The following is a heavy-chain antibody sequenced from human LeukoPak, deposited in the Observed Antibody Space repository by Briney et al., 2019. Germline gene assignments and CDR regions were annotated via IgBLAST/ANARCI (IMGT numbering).Heavy chain of an antibody. CDR3: ARDYCSGDSCYYFDY. CDR2: ISGSGGST. CDR1: GFTFSSYA. J-gene: IGHJ4*02. Sequence: PGGSLRLSCAASGFTFSSYAMSWVRQAPGKGLEWVSAISGSGGSTYYADSVKGRFTISRDNSKNTLYLQMNSLRAEDTAVYYCARDYCSGDSCYYFDYWGQGTLVTVSS. V-gene: IGHV3-23*01. D-gene: IGHD2-15*01.